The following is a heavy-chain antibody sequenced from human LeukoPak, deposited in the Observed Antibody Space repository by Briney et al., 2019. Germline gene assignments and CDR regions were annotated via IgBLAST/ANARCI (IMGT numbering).Heavy chain of an antibody. CDR1: GYTFTNYG. CDR2: ISAYNGNT. Sequence: GASVTVSCTASGYTFTNYGISWVRQAPGQGLEWMGWISAYNGNTNYAQKLQGRVTMTTDTSTSTAYMELRSLRSDDTAVYYCARDPYSSSWQTFDYWGQGTLVTVSS. D-gene: IGHD6-13*01. J-gene: IGHJ4*02. CDR3: ARDPYSSSWQTFDY. V-gene: IGHV1-18*01.